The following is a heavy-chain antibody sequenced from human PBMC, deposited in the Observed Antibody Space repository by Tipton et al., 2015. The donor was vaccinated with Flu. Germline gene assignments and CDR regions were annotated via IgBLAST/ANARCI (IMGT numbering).Heavy chain of an antibody. CDR2: IYYSGST. J-gene: IGHJ6*02. CDR1: GGSISSYY. CDR3: ATKLDEYQVRYYGMDV. D-gene: IGHD2-2*01. Sequence: TLSLTCTVSGGSISSYYWSWIRQPPGKGLEWIGYIYYSGSTNYNPSLKSRVTISVDTSKNQFSLKLGSVTAADTAVYYCATKLDEYQVRYYGMDVWGQGTTVTVSS. V-gene: IGHV4-59*01.